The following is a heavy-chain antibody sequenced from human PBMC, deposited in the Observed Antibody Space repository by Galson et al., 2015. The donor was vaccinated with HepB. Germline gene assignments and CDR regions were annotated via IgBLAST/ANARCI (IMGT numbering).Heavy chain of an antibody. CDR2: INPDGTTT. D-gene: IGHD1-26*01. V-gene: IGHV3-74*01. Sequence: SLRLSCAASGFTFSSYWMHWVRQAPGKGLVWVSVINPDGTTTDYADSVRGRFTISRDNVRNTMFLQMNSPRAEDMGVYYCVRDSGTYPGYYDFWGQGILVTVSS. CDR1: GFTFSSYW. J-gene: IGHJ4*02. CDR3: VRDSGTYPGYYDF.